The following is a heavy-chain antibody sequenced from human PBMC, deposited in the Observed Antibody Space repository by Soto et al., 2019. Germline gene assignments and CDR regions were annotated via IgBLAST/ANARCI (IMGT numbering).Heavy chain of an antibody. Sequence: GGSLILSCAASGFTFSNAWMNWVRQAPGKGLEWVGRIKSKTDGGTTDYAAPVKGRFTISRDDSKNTLYLQMNSLKTEDTAVYYCTTDLDFGVVILGYWGQGTLVTVSS. CDR1: GFTFSNAW. J-gene: IGHJ4*02. D-gene: IGHD3-3*01. V-gene: IGHV3-15*07. CDR3: TTDLDFGVVILGY. CDR2: IKSKTDGGTT.